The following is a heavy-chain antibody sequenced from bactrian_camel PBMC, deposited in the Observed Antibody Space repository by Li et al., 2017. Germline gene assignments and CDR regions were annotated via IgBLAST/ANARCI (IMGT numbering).Heavy chain of an antibody. V-gene: IGHV3S54*01. Sequence: HVQLVESGGGSVQAGGSLRLSCTVSGEVYRSKCVGWFRKVPPTEREGVAAIYTHDRRAGRTYYADSVKGRFTISHDIAANTVYLQMNSLKPEDTAMYYCAARSVGWCPLFEHWLGKRAYTPGGYFANWGQGTQVTVS. CDR1: GEVYRSKC. CDR2: IYTHDRRAGRT. D-gene: IGHD1*01. CDR3: AARSVGWCPLFEHWLGKRAYTPGGYFAN. J-gene: IGHJ6*01.